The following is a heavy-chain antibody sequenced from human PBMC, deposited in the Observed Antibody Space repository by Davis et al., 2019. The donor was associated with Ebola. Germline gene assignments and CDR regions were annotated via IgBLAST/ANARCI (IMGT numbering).Heavy chain of an antibody. CDR3: ARFTMVQGVGSNYYYYGMDV. CDR2: ISSSGSTI. CDR1: GFTFSDYY. Sequence: GESLKISCAASGFTFSDYYMSWIRQAPGKGLEWVSYISSSGSTIYYADSVKGRFTISRDNAKNSLYLQMNSLRAEDTAVYYCARFTMVQGVGSNYYYYGMDVWGQGTTVTVSS. J-gene: IGHJ6*02. V-gene: IGHV3-11*04. D-gene: IGHD3-10*01.